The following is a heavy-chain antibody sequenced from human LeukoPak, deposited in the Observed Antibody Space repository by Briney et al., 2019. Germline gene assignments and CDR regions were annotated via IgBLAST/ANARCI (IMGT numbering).Heavy chain of an antibody. J-gene: IGHJ4*02. CDR2: INSDGANT. CDR3: ARDRKSSFDY. CDR1: GFTFSSYW. V-gene: IGHV3-74*01. Sequence: GGSLRLSCAASGFTFSSYWIHWVRQAPGKGLVWVSRINSDGANTIYADSVKGRFTISRDSAKNTVYLQMNSLRAEDTAVYYCARDRKSSFDYWGQGNLVTVSS.